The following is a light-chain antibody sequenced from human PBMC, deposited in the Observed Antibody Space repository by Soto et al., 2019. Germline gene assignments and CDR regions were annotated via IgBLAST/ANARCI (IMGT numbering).Light chain of an antibody. J-gene: IGLJ1*01. Sequence: QSVLTQPASVPGSPGQSITISCSGTSIDVGGTNHVSWYLQHPGEAPKLIMYDVSNRPSGVSDRFFGSKADNTATLTVSGLQAEDEADYYCCSYTSFSTYVFGTGTKVTVL. CDR3: CSYTSFSTYV. CDR1: SIDVGGTNH. CDR2: DVS. V-gene: IGLV2-14*03.